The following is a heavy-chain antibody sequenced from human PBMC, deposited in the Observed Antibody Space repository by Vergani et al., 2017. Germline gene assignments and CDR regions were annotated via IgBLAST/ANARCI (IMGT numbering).Heavy chain of an antibody. CDR3: ARDHLYGDVDY. CDR2: ISGSSSYI. Sequence: EVQLLESGGGLVQPGGSLRLTCAASEFTFSNYAMNWVRQAPGKGLEWVSSISGSSSYIFYADSVKGRFTISRDNAKNSLFLQMNSLRVEDTAVYYCARDHLYGDVDYWGQGTLVTVSS. V-gene: IGHV3-21*02. CDR1: EFTFSNYA. J-gene: IGHJ4*02. D-gene: IGHD4-17*01.